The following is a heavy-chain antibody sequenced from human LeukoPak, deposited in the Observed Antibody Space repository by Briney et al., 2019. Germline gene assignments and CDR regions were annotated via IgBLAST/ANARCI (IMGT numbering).Heavy chain of an antibody. V-gene: IGHV1-2*02. CDR2: INPNSGDT. D-gene: IGHD5-12*01. CDR1: GYTFTGYY. Sequence: GASVKVSCKASGYTFTGYYLHWVRQAPGQGLEWMGWINPNSGDTNYAQKFQGSVTMTGDTSISTAYMELSRLRSDDTAVYYCARGSSGYGAYYYGMDVWGQGTTVTVSS. J-gene: IGHJ6*02. CDR3: ARGSSGYGAYYYGMDV.